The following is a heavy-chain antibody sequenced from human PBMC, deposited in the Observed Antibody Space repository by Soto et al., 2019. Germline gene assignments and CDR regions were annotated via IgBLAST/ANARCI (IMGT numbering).Heavy chain of an antibody. CDR3: ARVGYCSSTSCYAPPDY. CDR1: GGTFSSYA. V-gene: IGHV1-69*13. Sequence: SVKVSCKASGGTFSSYAISWVRQAPGQGLEWMGGIIPIFGTANYAQKLQGRVTITADESTSTAYMELSSLRSEDTAVYYCARVGYCSSTSCYAPPDYWGQGTLVTVSS. J-gene: IGHJ4*02. CDR2: IIPIFGTA. D-gene: IGHD2-2*01.